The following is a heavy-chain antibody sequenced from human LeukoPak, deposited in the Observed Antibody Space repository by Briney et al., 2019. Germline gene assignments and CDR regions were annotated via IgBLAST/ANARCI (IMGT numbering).Heavy chain of an antibody. CDR2: INTYSGKT. Sequence: ASVKVSCKASGYTFITYGTSGVRRAPGQGLEGMGWINTYSGKTNYTQKLQGRVTMTTDTSTNTAYMELRSLRSDDTAVFYCARDVDQRFDYWGQGTLVTVSS. J-gene: IGHJ4*02. CDR3: ARDVDQRFDY. V-gene: IGHV1-18*01. CDR1: GYTFITYG.